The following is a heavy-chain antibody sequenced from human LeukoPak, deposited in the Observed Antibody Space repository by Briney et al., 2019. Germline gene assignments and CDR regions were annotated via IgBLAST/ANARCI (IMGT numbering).Heavy chain of an antibody. V-gene: IGHV3-33*01. D-gene: IGHD1-1*01. CDR2: IWYDGSNK. CDR1: GFTFSSYD. J-gene: IGHJ5*02. Sequence: GGSLRLSCAASGFTFSSYDMHWVRQAPGKGLEWVAVIWYDGSNKYYADSVKGRFTISRDNSKNTLYLQMNSLRAEDTAVYYCARDRGTTRRGGWFDPWGQGTLVTVSS. CDR3: ARDRGTTRRGGWFDP.